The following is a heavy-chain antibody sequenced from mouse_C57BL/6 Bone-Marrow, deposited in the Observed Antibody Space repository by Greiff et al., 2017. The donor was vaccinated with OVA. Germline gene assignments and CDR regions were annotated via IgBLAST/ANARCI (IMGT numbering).Heavy chain of an antibody. CDR1: GYSITSGYY. CDR3: ARGYPGDYFDY. V-gene: IGHV3-6*01. CDR2: ISYDGSN. Sequence: EVKLVESGPGLVKPSQSLSLTCSVTGYSITSGYYWNWIRQFPGNKLEWMGYISYDGSNNYNPSLKNRISITRDTSKNQFFLKLNSVTTEDTATYYCARGYPGDYFDYWGQGTTLTVSS. D-gene: IGHD3-1*01. J-gene: IGHJ2*01.